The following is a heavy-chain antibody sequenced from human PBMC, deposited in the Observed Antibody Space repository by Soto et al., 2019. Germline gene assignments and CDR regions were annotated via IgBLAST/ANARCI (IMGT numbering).Heavy chain of an antibody. CDR3: ARSSDMVPSDI. V-gene: IGHV1-69*02. J-gene: IGHJ3*02. D-gene: IGHD3-10*01. Sequence: SVKVSCKASGGTFSSYTISWVRQAPGQGLEWMGRIIPILGIANYAQKFQGRVTITADKSTSTAYMELSSLRSEDTAVEDGARSSDMVPSDIWGQGTRVTVAS. CDR1: GGTFSSYT. CDR2: IIPILGIA.